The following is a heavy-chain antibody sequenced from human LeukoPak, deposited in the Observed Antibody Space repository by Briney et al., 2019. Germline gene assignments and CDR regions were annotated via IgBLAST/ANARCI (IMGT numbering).Heavy chain of an antibody. J-gene: IGHJ5*02. CDR3: ARNYDILTGYYPFDH. D-gene: IGHD3-9*01. V-gene: IGHV5-51*01. CDR2: IYPADSDT. Sequence: GESLKISCKASGYSFTSYWIGWVRQMPGKGLEWMGSIYPADSDTRYSPSFQGQVTISADKSISTAYLQWSSLKASDTAIYYCARNYDILTGYYPFDHWGQGTLVTVSS. CDR1: GYSFTSYW.